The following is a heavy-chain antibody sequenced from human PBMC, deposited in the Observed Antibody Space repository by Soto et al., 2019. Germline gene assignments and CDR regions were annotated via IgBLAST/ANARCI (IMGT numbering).Heavy chain of an antibody. V-gene: IGHV1-69*13. J-gene: IGHJ6*02. Sequence: EASVKVSCKASGGTFSSYAISWVRQAPGQGLEWMGGIIPIFGTANYAQKFQGRVTITADESTSTAYMELSSLRSEDTAMYYCARVRDRVVPAVGENYYYYGMDVWGQGTTVTVSS. CDR2: IIPIFGTA. CDR1: GGTFSSYA. D-gene: IGHD2-2*01. CDR3: ARVRDRVVPAVGENYYYYGMDV.